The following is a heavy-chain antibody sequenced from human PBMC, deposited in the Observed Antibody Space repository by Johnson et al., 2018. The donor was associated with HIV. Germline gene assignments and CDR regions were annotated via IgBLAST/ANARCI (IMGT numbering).Heavy chain of an antibody. D-gene: IGHD4-17*01. CDR3: ARGRKTVTTVRPSAFDI. Sequence: QVQLVESGGGVFQPGWSLRLSSVASGFTFSSHTMHWVRQAPGKGLAWVAVISSDGSKKYYADSGKGRFTISRDNSKNTLYLQMNSLRAEDTAVYYCARGRKTVTTVRPSAFDIWGQGTMVTVSS. CDR1: GFTFSSHT. CDR2: ISSDGSKK. J-gene: IGHJ3*02. V-gene: IGHV3-30-3*01.